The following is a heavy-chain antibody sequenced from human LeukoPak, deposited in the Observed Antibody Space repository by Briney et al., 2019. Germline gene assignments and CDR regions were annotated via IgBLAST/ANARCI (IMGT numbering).Heavy chain of an antibody. V-gene: IGHV4-4*07. J-gene: IGHJ6*02. Sequence: PSETLSLTCTVSGGFISSYYWNWIRQLAGKGLEWIGRIYTSGYTNYNPSLKSRVTMSGDTSKNQFSLKLSSVTAADTAVYYCARVGTRGVDVWGQGTTVTVSS. D-gene: IGHD1-26*01. CDR3: ARVGTRGVDV. CDR2: IYTSGYT. CDR1: GGFISSYY.